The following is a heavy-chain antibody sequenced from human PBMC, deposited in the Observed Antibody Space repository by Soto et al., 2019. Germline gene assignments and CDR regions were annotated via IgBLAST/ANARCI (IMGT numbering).Heavy chain of an antibody. CDR1: GYTFTGYY. V-gene: IGHV1-2*04. CDR3: ARDLRYCSGGSCFDNWFDP. Sequence: ASVKVSCKASGYTFTGYYMHWVRQAPGQGLEWMGWINPNSGGTNYAQKFQGWVTMTRDTSISTAYMELSRLGSDDTAVYYCARDLRYCSGGSCFDNWFDPWGQGTLVTVSS. J-gene: IGHJ5*02. CDR2: INPNSGGT. D-gene: IGHD2-15*01.